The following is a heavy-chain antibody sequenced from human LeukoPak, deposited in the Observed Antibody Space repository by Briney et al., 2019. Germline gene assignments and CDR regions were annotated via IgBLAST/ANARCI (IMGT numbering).Heavy chain of an antibody. D-gene: IGHD2-2*01. CDR1: GFTLSSYW. CDR2: INGDGSST. V-gene: IGHV3-74*01. Sequence: GGSLRLSCAVSGFTLSSYWMHWVRQAPGKGLVWVSRINGDGSSTTYVDSVKGRFTNSRDNAKSTLYLQMNSLRAEDTAVYYCARGPQRGAAANYYGMDVWGQGTTVTVSS. J-gene: IGHJ6*02. CDR3: ARGPQRGAAANYYGMDV.